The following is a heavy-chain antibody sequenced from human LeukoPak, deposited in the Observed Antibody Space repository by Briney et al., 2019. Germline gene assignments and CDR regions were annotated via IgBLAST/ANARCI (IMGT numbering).Heavy chain of an antibody. CDR2: IKSKTDGGTT. J-gene: IGHJ4*02. Sequence: GGSLRLSCAASGFTFSNAWMSWVRQAPGKGLEWVGRIKSKTDGGTTDYAAPVKGRFTISRDDSKNTLYLQMNSLKTEDTAVYYCTTDSYYYGSGSYYSIYWGQGTLVTVSS. D-gene: IGHD3-10*01. CDR3: TTDSYYYGSGSYYSIY. V-gene: IGHV3-15*01. CDR1: GFTFSNAW.